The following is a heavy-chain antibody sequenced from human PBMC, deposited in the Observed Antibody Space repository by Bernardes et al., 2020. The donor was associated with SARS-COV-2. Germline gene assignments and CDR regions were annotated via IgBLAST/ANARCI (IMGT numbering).Heavy chain of an antibody. D-gene: IGHD3-3*01. J-gene: IGHJ3*02. V-gene: IGHV3-7*03. CDR1: GFTFSRYW. Sequence: SLRLSCTASGFTFSRYWMNWVRQAPGKGLEWVANINQNGGASSYVDSVEGRFTVSRDNAKSTLYLQMNSLRVEDTAVYYCARTYDFWSGSLSRDALDIWGQGTEVNVSS. CDR2: INQNGGAS. CDR3: ARTYDFWSGSLSRDALDI.